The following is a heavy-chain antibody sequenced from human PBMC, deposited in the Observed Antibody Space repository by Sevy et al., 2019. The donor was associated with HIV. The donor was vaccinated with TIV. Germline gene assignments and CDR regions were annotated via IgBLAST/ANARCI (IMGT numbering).Heavy chain of an antibody. V-gene: IGHV4-39*01. J-gene: IGHJ5*02. Sequence: SETLSLTWTVSGGSIISSTYYWGWIRQPPGKGLEWIGTIYYSGSAYYNPSLKSRLTISVDTSKNLFSLWLSSVTAADTAVYYCASLRRPLVTGVSLVVPWGQGTLVTVSS. CDR2: IYYSGSA. CDR3: ASLRRPLVTGVSLVVP. D-gene: IGHD2-21*01. CDR1: GGSIISSTYY.